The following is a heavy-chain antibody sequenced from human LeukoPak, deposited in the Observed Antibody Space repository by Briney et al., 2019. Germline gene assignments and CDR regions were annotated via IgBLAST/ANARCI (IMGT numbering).Heavy chain of an antibody. CDR1: GYTFTGYY. D-gene: IGHD2-2*03. Sequence: ASVKVSCKASGYTFTGYYMHWVRQAPGQGLEWMGWINPNSGGTNYAQKFQGRVTMTRDTSISTAYMELSRLRSDDTAVYYCARAPRGYCSSTSCYGGYYYYYMDVWGKGTTVTISS. V-gene: IGHV1-2*02. CDR3: ARAPRGYCSSTSCYGGYYYYYMDV. CDR2: INPNSGGT. J-gene: IGHJ6*03.